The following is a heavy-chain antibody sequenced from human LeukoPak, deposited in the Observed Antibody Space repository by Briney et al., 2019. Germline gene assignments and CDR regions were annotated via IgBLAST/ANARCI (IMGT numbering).Heavy chain of an antibody. CDR3: XXRGSAYCFDY. V-gene: IGHV3-23*01. J-gene: IGHJ4*02. D-gene: IGHD3-3*01. CDR2: ISGGGGVT. Sequence: GGSLRLSCAASGFTFSSSAMSWVRQAPGKGLEWVSAISGGGGVTVYADSVKGRFTISRDNSKNTLYLQMNSLRAEDTAVYYCXXRGSAYCFDYWGQGTLVTVSS. CDR1: GFTFSSSA.